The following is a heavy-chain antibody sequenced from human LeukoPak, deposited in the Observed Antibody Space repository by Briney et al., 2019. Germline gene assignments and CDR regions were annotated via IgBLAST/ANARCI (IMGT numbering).Heavy chain of an antibody. J-gene: IGHJ4*02. CDR1: GDSINSGYY. Sequence: SETLSLTCTVSGDSINSGYYGGWIRQPPGKGLEWVGSMSHSGSTYYNPSLKSRVTISVDTSKNQISLRLSSVTAADTAVYYCARKDGDFWGQGTLVTVSS. CDR3: ARKDGDF. CDR2: MSHSGST. V-gene: IGHV4-38-2*02.